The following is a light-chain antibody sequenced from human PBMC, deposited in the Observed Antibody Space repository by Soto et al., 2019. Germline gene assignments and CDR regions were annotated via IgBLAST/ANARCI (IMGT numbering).Light chain of an antibody. CDR1: QSVTSD. V-gene: IGKV3-20*01. CDR3: QQYGSSPHP. J-gene: IGKJ5*01. CDR2: DAS. Sequence: ETVMKQSLVTLSVSPGERASLSCRASQSVTSDLAWYQQKSGQPPRLLIFDASSRATGIPDRFSGSGSGTDFTLTISRLEPEDFAVYYCQQYGSSPHPFGQGTRLEIK.